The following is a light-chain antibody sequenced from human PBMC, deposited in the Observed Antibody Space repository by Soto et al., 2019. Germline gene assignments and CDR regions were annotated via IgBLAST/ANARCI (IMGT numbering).Light chain of an antibody. J-gene: IGKJ1*01. CDR1: QFISNS. V-gene: IGKV3-15*01. CDR3: QQYNNWPRT. Sequence: EIVMTQSPATLSVSPGARVTLSCRASQFISNSLAWYQQRPGQPPRLLIYGASTRAAGISARFSGSGSGTEFTLTISSLQSEDFAVYYCQQYNNWPRTFGQGTKVDI. CDR2: GAS.